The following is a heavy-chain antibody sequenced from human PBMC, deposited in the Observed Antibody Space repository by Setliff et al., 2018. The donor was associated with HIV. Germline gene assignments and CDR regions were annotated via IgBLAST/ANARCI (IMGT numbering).Heavy chain of an antibody. CDR3: ARHAPGIAVAGTIDY. D-gene: IGHD6-19*01. V-gene: IGHV4-39*01. CDR1: GDSISNPNYY. Sequence: SETLSLTCSVSGDSISNPNYYWGWIRQPPGKGLEWIGSIYFSESPYYNPSLSSRVTISVDTSTNQFSLRLSSVTAADTAVYYCARHAPGIAVAGTIDYWGQGTLVTVSS. CDR2: IYFSESP. J-gene: IGHJ4*02.